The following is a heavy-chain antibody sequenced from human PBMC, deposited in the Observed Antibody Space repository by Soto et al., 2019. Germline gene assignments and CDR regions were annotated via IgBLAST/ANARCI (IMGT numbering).Heavy chain of an antibody. CDR3: ASHPPISGGGSERGYYYYYYGMDV. J-gene: IGHJ6*02. Sequence: PGGSLRLSCAASGFTVSRNYMTWVRRAPGKGLEWVSVIYGGGNTYYADSVKGRFTISRDNSKNTLYLQMSSLRSEDTAVYYCASHPPISGGGSERGYYYYYYGMDVWGQGTTVTVSS. D-gene: IGHD2-15*01. CDR1: GFTVSRNY. V-gene: IGHV3-53*05. CDR2: IYGGGNT.